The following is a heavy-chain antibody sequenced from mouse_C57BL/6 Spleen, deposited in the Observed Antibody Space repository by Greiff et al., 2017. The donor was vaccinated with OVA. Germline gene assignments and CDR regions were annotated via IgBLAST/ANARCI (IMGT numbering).Heavy chain of an antibody. CDR2: IWSGGST. CDR3: ARTTVQRYFDV. V-gene: IGHV2-2*01. D-gene: IGHD1-1*01. CDR1: GFSLTSYG. Sequence: QVQLQQSGPGLVQPSQSLSITCTVSGFSLTSYGVHWVRQSPGKGLEWLGVIWSGGSTDYNAAFISRLSISKDNSKSQVFFKMNSLQADDTAIYYCARTTVQRYFDVWGTGTTVTVSS. J-gene: IGHJ1*03.